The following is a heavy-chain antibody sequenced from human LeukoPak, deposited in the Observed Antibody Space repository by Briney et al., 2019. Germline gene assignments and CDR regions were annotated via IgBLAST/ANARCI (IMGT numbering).Heavy chain of an antibody. Sequence: AGKSLRLSCAASGFTFSNYGMHWVRQAPGKGLEWVAFIWYDGSNKYYEDSVKGRCIISRDNSKNTLYLQRKSLRVDDTAVYYCAKDLQWSITRAQGNTTDYWGQGAMVRVSS. CDR2: IWYDGSNK. CDR3: AKDLQWSITRAQGNTTDY. CDR1: GFTFSNYG. J-gene: IGHJ4*02. D-gene: IGHD2-2*01. V-gene: IGHV3-33*06.